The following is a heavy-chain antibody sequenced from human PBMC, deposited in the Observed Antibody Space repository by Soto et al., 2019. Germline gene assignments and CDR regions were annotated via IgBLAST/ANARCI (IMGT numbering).Heavy chain of an antibody. Sequence: GGSLRLSCAASGFTFSSYAMSWVRQAPGKGLEWVSDISGSGDRKYYADSVKGRFTISRDNSKNMLYLQMNSLRAEDTAVYYCARHTRYFDWLLSKSPHYYYYMDVWGKGTTVTVSS. CDR2: ISGSGDRK. CDR3: ARHTRYFDWLLSKSPHYYYYMDV. V-gene: IGHV3-23*01. CDR1: GFTFSSYA. D-gene: IGHD3-9*01. J-gene: IGHJ6*03.